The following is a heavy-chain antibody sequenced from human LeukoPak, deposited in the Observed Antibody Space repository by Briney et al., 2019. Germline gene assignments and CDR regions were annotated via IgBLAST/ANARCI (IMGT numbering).Heavy chain of an antibody. CDR1: GFTFSSYA. J-gene: IGHJ4*02. V-gene: IGHV3-30*04. CDR2: ISYDGSNK. CDR3: ARAGGYASSWAY. Sequence: GRSLRLSCAASGFTFSSYATHWVRQAPGKGLEWVAVISYDGSNKYYADSVKGRFTISRDNSKNSLDLQMNSLRAEDTAVYYCARAGGYASSWAYWGQGTLVTVSS. D-gene: IGHD5-12*01.